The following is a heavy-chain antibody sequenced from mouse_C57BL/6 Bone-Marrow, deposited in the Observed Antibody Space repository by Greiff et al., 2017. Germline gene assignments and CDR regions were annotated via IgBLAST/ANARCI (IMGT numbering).Heavy chain of an antibody. D-gene: IGHD1-1*01. Sequence: EVQLQESGGGLVKPGGSLKLSCAASGFTFSSYTMSWVRQTPEKRLQWVAAISGGGGNTYYPASVKGRFTISRDNDKDILYLQMSSLRSEDTALYYCSRQVTTVLATKYFDVWGTGTTVTVSS. CDR2: ISGGGGNT. V-gene: IGHV5-9*01. CDR3: SRQVTTVLATKYFDV. J-gene: IGHJ1*03. CDR1: GFTFSSYT.